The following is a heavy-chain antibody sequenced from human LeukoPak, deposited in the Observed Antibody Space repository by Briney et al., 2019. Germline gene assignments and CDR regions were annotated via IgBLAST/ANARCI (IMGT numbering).Heavy chain of an antibody. D-gene: IGHD2-15*01. CDR1: GGSISSGGYY. Sequence: PSETLSLTCTVSGGSISSGGYYWSWIRQHPGKGLEWIGYIYYSGSTYYNPSLKSRVTISVDTSKNQFPLKLSSVTAADTAVYYCAVAATLGYFDYWGQGTLVTVSS. V-gene: IGHV4-31*03. J-gene: IGHJ4*02. CDR3: AVAATLGYFDY. CDR2: IYYSGST.